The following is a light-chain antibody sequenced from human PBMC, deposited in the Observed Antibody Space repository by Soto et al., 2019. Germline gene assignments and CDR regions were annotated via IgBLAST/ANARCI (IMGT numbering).Light chain of an antibody. V-gene: IGKV3-20*01. CDR2: ETS. CDR1: QSVDSSY. Sequence: EVVLTQSPGALSLSPGERATLSCRASQSVDSSYFAWYQQRPGQAPRLLIYETSSRATGIPDRCSGSGSGTDFTLTVSRLEPEDVAVYFCQQYGSYPLTFGGGTKVEIK. J-gene: IGKJ4*01. CDR3: QQYGSYPLT.